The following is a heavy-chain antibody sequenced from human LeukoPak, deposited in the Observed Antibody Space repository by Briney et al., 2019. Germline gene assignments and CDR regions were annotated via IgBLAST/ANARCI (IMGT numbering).Heavy chain of an antibody. V-gene: IGHV1-24*01. D-gene: IGHD3-10*01. CDR3: ATSRDLFNFDY. CDR1: GYTLTERS. J-gene: IGHJ4*02. Sequence: ASMKVSCKVSGYTLTERSMHWVRQSPGQGLEWMGGFDPADGDTVYAQHLEGRVTMTLDTSTDTAYVELSGLGSEDTAVYYCATSRDLFNFDYWGQGTLVIVSS. CDR2: FDPADGDT.